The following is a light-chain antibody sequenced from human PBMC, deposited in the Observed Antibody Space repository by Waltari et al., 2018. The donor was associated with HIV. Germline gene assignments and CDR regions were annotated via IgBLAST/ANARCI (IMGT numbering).Light chain of an antibody. CDR2: DVI. Sequence: QSALTQPPSASGSPGQSVTLSCTGTSSDVGGYNYVSWHQQHPGKAPKLMIYDVIKRPSGVPDRFAGSRSGNTASRTVCGRQPEDEADYYCSSHAGSKVVFGGGTRLTVL. CDR1: SSDVGGYNY. CDR3: SSHAGSKVV. V-gene: IGLV2-8*01. J-gene: IGLJ2*01.